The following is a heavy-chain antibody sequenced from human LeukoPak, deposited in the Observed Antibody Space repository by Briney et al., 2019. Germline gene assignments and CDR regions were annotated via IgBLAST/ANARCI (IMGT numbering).Heavy chain of an antibody. Sequence: GGSLRLSCAACGFTFSNAWMSWVRQAPGKGLEWVGRIKSKTDGGTTDYAAPVKGRFTISRDDSKNTLYLQMNSLKTEDTAVYYCTTDRERYFDWSSPYYFDYWGQGTLVTVSS. V-gene: IGHV3-15*01. CDR1: GFTFSNAW. J-gene: IGHJ4*02. CDR2: IKSKTDGGTT. D-gene: IGHD3-9*01. CDR3: TTDRERYFDWSSPYYFDY.